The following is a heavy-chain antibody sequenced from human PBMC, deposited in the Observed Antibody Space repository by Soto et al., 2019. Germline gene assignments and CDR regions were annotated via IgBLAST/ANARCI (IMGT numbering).Heavy chain of an antibody. CDR2: ISAYNGNT. D-gene: IGHD2-21*01. J-gene: IGHJ6*02. CDR1: GYTFTSYG. CDR3: AREGVRVVNSILLTYYYDGMDL. V-gene: IGHV1-18*01. Sequence: ASVKVSCKASGYTFTSYGISWVRQAPGQGLEWMGWISAYNGNTNYTQKLQGRVTMTTDTSTSTAYMELRSLRSDDTAVYYCAREGVRVVNSILLTYYYDGMDLWGQGTMVTVSS.